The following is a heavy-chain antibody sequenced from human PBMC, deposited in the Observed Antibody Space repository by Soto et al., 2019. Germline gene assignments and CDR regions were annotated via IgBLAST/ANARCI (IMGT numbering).Heavy chain of an antibody. Sequence: QLQLQESGPGLVKPSETLSLTCTVSGGSISSSSYYWGWIRQPPGKGLEWIGSISSSGSTYYKPSLKSRVAMSVDPSKNQFSIKLSSVTAAVTAVYYCARRSWFCFDYWGQGTLVIVSS. CDR1: GGSISSSSYY. V-gene: IGHV4-39*01. D-gene: IGHD6-13*01. CDR3: ARRSWFCFDY. J-gene: IGHJ4*02. CDR2: ISSSGST.